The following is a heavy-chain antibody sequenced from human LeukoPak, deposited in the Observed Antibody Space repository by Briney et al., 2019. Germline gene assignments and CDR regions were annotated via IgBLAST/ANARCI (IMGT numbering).Heavy chain of an antibody. CDR3: AKERQTGDYSTSDY. J-gene: IGHJ4*02. CDR2: ISGRGEST. CDR1: GFTFSSYT. D-gene: IGHD2-21*01. Sequence: SGGSLRLSCAASGFTFSSYTMSWVRQAPGEGLEWLSAISGRGESTFYAPSVKGRFAISRDNSDNTLYLQMSSLRVDDTAVYFCAKERQTGDYSTSDYWGQGTLVTVSS. V-gene: IGHV3-23*01.